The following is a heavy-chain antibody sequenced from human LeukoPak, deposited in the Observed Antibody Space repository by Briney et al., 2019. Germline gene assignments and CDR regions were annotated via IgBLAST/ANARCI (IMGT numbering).Heavy chain of an antibody. J-gene: IGHJ4*02. CDR2: SRRKANSGTK. Sequence: GGSLRLSRRPYGFTFGDYAMTWFRQAPGNGLEWVGFSRRKANSGTKDYGAAVKGRFTISRDDSKSIAYLQLNGLKTEDTAVYYCSSHTAPRTGALWGQETLVAVSS. CDR3: SSHTAPRTGAL. D-gene: IGHD5-18*01. CDR1: GFTFGDYA. V-gene: IGHV3-49*03.